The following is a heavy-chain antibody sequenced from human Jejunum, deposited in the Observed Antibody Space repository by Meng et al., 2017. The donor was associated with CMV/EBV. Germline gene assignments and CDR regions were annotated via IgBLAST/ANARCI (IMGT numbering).Heavy chain of an antibody. J-gene: IGHJ4*02. CDR1: LGISSYY. CDR2: IYYSGRT. D-gene: IGHD6-13*01. CDR3: ASRSRNDESSSLYYFDY. V-gene: IGHV4-39*07. Sequence: LGISSYYWGWVRQPPGKGLEWVASIYYSGRTYYNVALKGRVTISEDTSKNQFSLKLSSVTAADTAVYYCASRSRNDESSSLYYFDYWGQGTLVTVSS.